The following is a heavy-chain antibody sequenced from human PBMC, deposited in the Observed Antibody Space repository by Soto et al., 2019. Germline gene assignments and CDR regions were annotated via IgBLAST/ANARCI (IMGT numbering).Heavy chain of an antibody. CDR3: ARDLPDYGDYLR. D-gene: IGHD4-17*01. J-gene: IGHJ4*02. CDR2: IYGDGRT. V-gene: IGHV3-66*01. Sequence: EVQVVESGGGLVQPGGSLRLSCAVSGSNVRSNHMSWVRQAPGKGLECVSVIYGDGRTYYAESVKGRFTVSRDSSKTTVFLQMNNLRAEDAAVYYCARDLPDYGDYLRWGQGTLVDVSS. CDR1: GSNVRSNH.